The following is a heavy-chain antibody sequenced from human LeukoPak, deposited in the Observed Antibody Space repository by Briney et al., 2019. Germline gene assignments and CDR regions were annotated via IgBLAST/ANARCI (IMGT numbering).Heavy chain of an antibody. V-gene: IGHV2-5*01. CDR1: GFSLTTTGVG. CDR3: AHKGRGSGSYNM. J-gene: IGHJ4*02. Sequence: SGPTLVKPTQTLTLTCTFSGFSLTTTGVGVAWIRQPPGKALEWLAVSYWNNDKSYSPSLKSRLTITKDTSKNQVVLKTTNMEPVDTATYYCAHKGRGSGSYNMWGQGTLVTVSS. D-gene: IGHD3-10*01. CDR2: SYWNNDK.